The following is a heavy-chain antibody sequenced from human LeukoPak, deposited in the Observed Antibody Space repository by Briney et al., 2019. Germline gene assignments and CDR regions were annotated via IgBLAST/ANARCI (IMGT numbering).Heavy chain of an antibody. V-gene: IGHV4-38-2*02. CDR1: GYSISSGYY. J-gene: IGHJ3*02. CDR2: VFHSGIT. D-gene: IGHD1-26*01. CDR3: AGDKWEPRYAFDI. Sequence: PSETLSLTCSVSGYSISSGYYWGWIRQPPGKGLEWIGSVFHSGITYYKPSLKSRVTILVDTSKNQFSLKLTSVTAADTAVYYCAGDKWEPRYAFDIWGQGTMVTVSS.